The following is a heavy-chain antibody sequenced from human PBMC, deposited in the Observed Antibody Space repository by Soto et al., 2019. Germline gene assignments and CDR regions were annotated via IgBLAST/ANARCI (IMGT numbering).Heavy chain of an antibody. D-gene: IGHD4-4*01. CDR3: ARDQEGNYRNYGGSDYYYGMDV. CDR1: GGSISRGGYY. CDR2: IYYTGST. J-gene: IGHJ6*02. Sequence: SETLSLTCTVSGGSISRGGYYWTWIRQHPGKGLEWVGYIYYTGSTYYNPSLKSRVSISVDTTKNQFSLKLSSVTAADTAVYYCARDQEGNYRNYGGSDYYYGMDVWGQGSTVSVSS. V-gene: IGHV4-31*03.